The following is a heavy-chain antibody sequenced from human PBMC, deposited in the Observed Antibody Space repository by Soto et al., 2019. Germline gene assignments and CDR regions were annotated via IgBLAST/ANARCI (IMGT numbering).Heavy chain of an antibody. Sequence: ASVKVSCKASGGTFSSYAISWVRQAPGQGLEWMGGIIPIFGTANYAQKFQGRVTITADESTSTAYMELSSLRSEDTAVYYCARSRKDFRRYSSSWYYYYGMDVWGQGTTVTVSS. CDR1: GGTFSSYA. CDR2: IIPIFGTA. CDR3: ARSRKDFRRYSSSWYYYYGMDV. V-gene: IGHV1-69*13. D-gene: IGHD6-13*01. J-gene: IGHJ6*02.